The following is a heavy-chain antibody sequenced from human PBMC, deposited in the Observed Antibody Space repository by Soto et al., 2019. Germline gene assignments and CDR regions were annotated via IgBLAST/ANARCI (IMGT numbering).Heavy chain of an antibody. Sequence: PSETLSLTCTVSGGSISSGDYHWSWNRQPPGKGLEWLAFIYYSGSTSYNPSLKRRVTISVDTSKNQFSLKLSSVTAADTAVYYCAREDGQQLYFDYWGQGTLVTVSS. V-gene: IGHV4-30-4*01. J-gene: IGHJ4*02. D-gene: IGHD6-13*01. CDR1: GGSISSGDYH. CDR2: IYYSGST. CDR3: AREDGQQLYFDY.